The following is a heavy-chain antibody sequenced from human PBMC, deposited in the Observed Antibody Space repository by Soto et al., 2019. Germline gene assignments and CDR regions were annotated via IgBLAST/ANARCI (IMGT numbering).Heavy chain of an antibody. CDR1: GGSFSGYY. CDR2: INHTGST. V-gene: IGHV4-34*01. D-gene: IGHD2-21*02. Sequence: QVQLQQWGAGLLKPSETLSLTCDVFGGSFSGYYWSWIRQPPGKGLEWIGEINHTGSTNYNPSLKSRVTIPGGTSKSQFCLKLSSVTAADMAVYFCASGPQRWRHNHYSSSGMDVWGQGTTVTVSS. J-gene: IGHJ6*02. CDR3: ASGPQRWRHNHYSSSGMDV.